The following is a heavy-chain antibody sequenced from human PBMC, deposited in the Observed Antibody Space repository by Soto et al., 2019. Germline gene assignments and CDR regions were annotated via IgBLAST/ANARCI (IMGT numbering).Heavy chain of an antibody. V-gene: IGHV4-61*01. J-gene: IGHJ4*02. CDR1: GGSVSSGSYY. Sequence: SETLSLTCTVSGGSVSSGSYYWSWIRQPPGKGLEWIGYIYYSGSTNYNPSLKSRVTISVDTSKNQFSLKLSSVTAADTAVYYCARDAYKYLPDYWGQGTLVTVSS. D-gene: IGHD1-1*01. CDR2: IYYSGST. CDR3: ARDAYKYLPDY.